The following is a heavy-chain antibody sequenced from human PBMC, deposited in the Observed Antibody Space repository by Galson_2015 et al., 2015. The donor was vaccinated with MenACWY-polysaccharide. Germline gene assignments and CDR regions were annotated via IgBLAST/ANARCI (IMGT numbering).Heavy chain of an antibody. CDR2: IYHSGST. J-gene: IGHJ4*02. D-gene: IGHD1-26*01. Sequence: ETLSLTCAVSGYSISSGYYWGWIRQPPGKGLEWIGSIYHSGSTYYNPSLKSRVTISVDTSKNQFSLKLSSVTAADTAVYYCARVEKYSGSYYILHRGQGTLGTVSS. CDR1: GYSISSGYY. V-gene: IGHV4-38-2*01. CDR3: ARVEKYSGSYYILH.